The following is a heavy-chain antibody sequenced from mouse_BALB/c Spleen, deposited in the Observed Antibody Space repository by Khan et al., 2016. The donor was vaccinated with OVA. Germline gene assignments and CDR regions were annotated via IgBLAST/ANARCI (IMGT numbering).Heavy chain of an antibody. CDR1: GFNFTDYY. D-gene: IGHD2-3*01. CDR3: ARDGYYPRFAY. V-gene: IGHV14-1*02. J-gene: IGHJ3*01. Sequence: VQLQQSGAELVRPGALVKMSCKASGFNFTDYYMHWVKQRPGQGLEWIGWIDPANGNTKYNQKFLGKATITTDTSSSTAYMQLSSLTSEDTAVYYCARDGYYPRFAYWGQGTLVTVSA. CDR2: IDPANGNT.